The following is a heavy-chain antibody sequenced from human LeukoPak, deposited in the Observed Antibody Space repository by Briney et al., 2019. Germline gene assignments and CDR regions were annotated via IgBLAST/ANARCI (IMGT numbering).Heavy chain of an antibody. CDR3: AQAYRTTTGFDP. J-gene: IGHJ5*02. CDR2: VNPQSGNS. D-gene: IGHD4-17*01. V-gene: IGHV1-8*01. Sequence: ASVKVTCKASGNTFTTYGFNWVRQATGQGREWMGWVNPQSGNSGSAQKFQDRVTMTANTSISTAYLELSGLRFEDTGVYYCAQAYRTTTGFDPWGQGTLVTVSS. CDR1: GNTFTTYG.